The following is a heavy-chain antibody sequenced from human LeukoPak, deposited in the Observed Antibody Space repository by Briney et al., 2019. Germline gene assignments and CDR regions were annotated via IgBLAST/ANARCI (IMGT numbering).Heavy chain of an antibody. D-gene: IGHD1-26*01. Sequence: GGSLRLSCAASGFTFSSYEMNWVRQAPGKGLEWVSYISSSGSTIYYADSVKGRFTISRDNAKNSLYLQMNGLRAEDTAIYYCARVSGRGWHFDYWGQGTLVTVSS. J-gene: IGHJ4*02. CDR1: GFTFSSYE. V-gene: IGHV3-48*03. CDR2: ISSSGSTI. CDR3: ARVSGRGWHFDY.